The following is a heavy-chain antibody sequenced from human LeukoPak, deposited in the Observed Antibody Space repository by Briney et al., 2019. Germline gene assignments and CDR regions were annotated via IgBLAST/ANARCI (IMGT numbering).Heavy chain of an antibody. Sequence: ASVKVSRKVSGYTLTELSMHWVRQAPGKGLEWMGGFDPEDGETIYAQKFQGRVTMTEDTSTDTAYMELSSLRSEDTAVYYCARTTGGYYYDSSALTRRRGAFDIWGQGTMVTVSS. CDR1: GYTLTELS. CDR3: ARTTGGYYYDSSALTRRRGAFDI. J-gene: IGHJ3*02. V-gene: IGHV1-24*01. CDR2: FDPEDGET. D-gene: IGHD3-22*01.